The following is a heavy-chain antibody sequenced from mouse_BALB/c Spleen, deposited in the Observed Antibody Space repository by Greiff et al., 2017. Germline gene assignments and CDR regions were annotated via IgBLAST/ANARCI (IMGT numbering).Heavy chain of an antibody. J-gene: IGHJ2*01. CDR1: GDSITSGY. CDR3: ARRRVVGDYFDY. CDR2: ISYSGST. V-gene: IGHV3-8*02. D-gene: IGHD1-1*01. Sequence: VQLKQSGPSLVKPSQTLSLTCSVTGDSITSGYWNWIRKFPGNKLEYMGYISYSGSTYYNPSLKSRISITRDTSKNQYYLQLNSVTTEDTATYYCARRRVVGDYFDYWGQGTTLTVSS.